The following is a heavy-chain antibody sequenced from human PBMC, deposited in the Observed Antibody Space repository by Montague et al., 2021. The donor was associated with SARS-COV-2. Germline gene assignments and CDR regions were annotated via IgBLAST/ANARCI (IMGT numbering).Heavy chain of an antibody. CDR1: GFTFDDYA. Sequence: SLRLSCAASGFTFDDYAMHWVRQAPGKGLEWVSGITWNSGSRGYADSVEGRFTISRDNAKNSLYLQMNSLRAEDTAFYYCAKVRSGSYWGCFDYWGQGTLVTVSS. CDR3: AKVRSGSYWGCFDY. CDR2: ITWNSGSR. V-gene: IGHV3-9*01. D-gene: IGHD3-10*01. J-gene: IGHJ4*02.